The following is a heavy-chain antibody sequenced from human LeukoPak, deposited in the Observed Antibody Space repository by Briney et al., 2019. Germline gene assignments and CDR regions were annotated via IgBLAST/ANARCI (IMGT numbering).Heavy chain of an antibody. D-gene: IGHD2/OR15-2a*01. Sequence: PSETLSLTCTVSGGSISSGGYYWSWIRQHPGKGLEWIGYIYYSGSPYYNPSLKSRVTISVDTSKNQFSLKLSSVTAADTAVYYCARASLFIYYFDYWGQGTLVTVSS. CDR1: GGSISSGGYY. CDR2: IYYSGSP. J-gene: IGHJ4*02. CDR3: ARASLFIYYFDY. V-gene: IGHV4-31*03.